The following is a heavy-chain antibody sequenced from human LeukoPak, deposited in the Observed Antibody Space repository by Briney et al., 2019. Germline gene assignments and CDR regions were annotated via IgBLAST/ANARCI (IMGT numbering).Heavy chain of an antibody. J-gene: IGHJ4*02. V-gene: IGHV3-9*01. Sequence: PGRSLRLSCAASGFTFDDYAMHWVRQAPGKGLEWVSGISWNSVSIGYADPVKGRFTISRDNAKNSLYLQMNSLRAEDTAFYYCAKVGDSSGYYYYFDYWGQGTLVTVSS. CDR2: ISWNSVSI. D-gene: IGHD3-22*01. CDR1: GFTFDDYA. CDR3: AKVGDSSGYYYYFDY.